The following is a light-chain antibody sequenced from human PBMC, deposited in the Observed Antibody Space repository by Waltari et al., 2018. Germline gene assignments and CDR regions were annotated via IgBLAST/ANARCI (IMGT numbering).Light chain of an antibody. CDR1: QGISNY. J-gene: IGKJ2*01. V-gene: IGKV1-27*01. CDR3: QKYDSAPVA. Sequence: DIQMTQSPSSLFASVGDRVPITSRASQGISNYLVWYQQKPGKVPKLLISSASNLQSGVPSRFSGSGSATDFTLTISSLQPEDVATYYCQKYDSAPVAFGPGTRVEIK. CDR2: SAS.